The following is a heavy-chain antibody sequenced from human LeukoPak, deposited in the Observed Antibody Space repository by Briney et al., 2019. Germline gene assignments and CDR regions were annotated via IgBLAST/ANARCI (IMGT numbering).Heavy chain of an antibody. V-gene: IGHV3-23*01. D-gene: IGHD3-10*01. Sequence: GGSLRLSCAASGFTFSSYAMSWVRQAPGKGLEWVSAISGSGGSTYYADSVKGRFTISRDNAKNSLYLQMNSLRAEDTAVYYCARDRGSLHFDYWGQGTLVTVSS. CDR2: ISGSGGST. J-gene: IGHJ4*02. CDR1: GFTFSSYA. CDR3: ARDRGSLHFDY.